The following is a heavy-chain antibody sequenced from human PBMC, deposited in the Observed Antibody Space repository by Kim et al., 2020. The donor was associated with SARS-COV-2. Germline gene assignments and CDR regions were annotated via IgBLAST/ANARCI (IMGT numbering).Heavy chain of an antibody. J-gene: IGHJ3*02. Sequence: GGSLRLSCAASGFTFDDYAMHWVRQAPGKGLEWVSGLSWNSGSIGYADSVKGRFTISRDNAKNSLYLQMNSLRAEDTALYYCAKDISSAGPDAFDIWGHGTMVTVSS. CDR1: GFTFDDYA. CDR3: AKDISSAGPDAFDI. V-gene: IGHV3-9*01. CDR2: LSWNSGSI.